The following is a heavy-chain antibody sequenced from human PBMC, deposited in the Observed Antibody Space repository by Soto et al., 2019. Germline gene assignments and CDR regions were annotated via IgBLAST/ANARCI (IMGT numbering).Heavy chain of an antibody. Sequence: KPGGSLRLSCAASGFTFSDYYMNWVRQAPGKGLEWVSSISSSSTIYYADSVKGRFTISRDNAKNSLYLQMNSLRAEDTAVYYCARDPGTEVYSCYYYYGMDVWGQGTTVTVSS. CDR1: GFTFSDYY. D-gene: IGHD1-1*01. V-gene: IGHV3-11*04. CDR2: ISSSSTI. CDR3: ARDPGTEVYSCYYYYGMDV. J-gene: IGHJ6*02.